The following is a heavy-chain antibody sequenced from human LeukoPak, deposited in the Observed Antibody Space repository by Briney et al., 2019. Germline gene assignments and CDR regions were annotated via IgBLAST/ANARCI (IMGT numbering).Heavy chain of an antibody. V-gene: IGHV4-39*07. CDR1: GGSISSSSYY. Sequence: PSETLSLTCTVSGGSISSSSYYWGWIRQPPGKGLEWIGSIYYSGSTYYNLSLKSRVTISVDTSKNQFSLKLSSVAAADTAVYYCARGFLEWSNLDAFDIWGQGTMVTVSS. D-gene: IGHD3-3*01. CDR3: ARGFLEWSNLDAFDI. CDR2: IYYSGST. J-gene: IGHJ3*02.